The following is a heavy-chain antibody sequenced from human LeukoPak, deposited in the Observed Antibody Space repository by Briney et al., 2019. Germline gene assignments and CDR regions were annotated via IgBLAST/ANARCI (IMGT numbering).Heavy chain of an antibody. CDR3: AKDKATMDYYGMDV. CDR2: ISGSGGST. Sequence: GGSLRLPCAASRFTFSSYAMSWVRQAPGKGLDWVSAISGSGGSTYYADSVKGRFTISRDNSKNTLYLQMNSLRAEDTAVYYCAKDKATMDYYGMDVWGKGTTVTVSS. CDR1: RFTFSSYA. D-gene: IGHD5-12*01. V-gene: IGHV3-23*01. J-gene: IGHJ6*04.